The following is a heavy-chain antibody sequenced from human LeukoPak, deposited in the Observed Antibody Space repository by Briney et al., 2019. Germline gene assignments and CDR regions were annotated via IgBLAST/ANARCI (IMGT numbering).Heavy chain of an antibody. CDR3: ARDPRYCSGGSCYSHYYYYGMDV. CDR1: GYTFTGYY. Sequence: ASVKVSCKVSGYTFTGYYMHWVRQAPGQGLEWMGWINPNSGGTNYAQKFQGRVTMTRDTSISTAYMELSRLRSDDTAVYYCARDPRYCSGGSCYSHYYYYGMDVWGQGTTVTVSS. V-gene: IGHV1-2*02. J-gene: IGHJ6*02. CDR2: INPNSGGT. D-gene: IGHD2-15*01.